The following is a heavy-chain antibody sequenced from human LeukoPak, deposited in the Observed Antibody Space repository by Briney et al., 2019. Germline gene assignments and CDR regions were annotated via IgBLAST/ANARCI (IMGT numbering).Heavy chain of an antibody. Sequence: GGSLRLSCAASGFTFSSYGMHWVRQAPGKGLEWVAVISYDGSNKYYADSVKGRFTISRDNSKNTLYLQMNSLRAEDTAVYYCAKDRGGTMTFFDYWGQGTLVTVSS. CDR2: ISYDGSNK. J-gene: IGHJ4*02. CDR1: GFTFSSYG. V-gene: IGHV3-30*18. D-gene: IGHD3-22*01. CDR3: AKDRGGTMTFFDY.